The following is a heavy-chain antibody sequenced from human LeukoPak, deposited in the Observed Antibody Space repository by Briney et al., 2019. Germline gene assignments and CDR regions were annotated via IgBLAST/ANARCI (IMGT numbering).Heavy chain of an antibody. CDR2: IYYSGST. V-gene: IGHV4-59*08. Sequence: PSETLSLTCTVSGGSISSYYWSWIRQPPGKGLEWIGYIYYSGSTNYNPSLKSRVTISVDTSKNQFSLKLRSVTAADTAVYYCARHLYSGSWSNYYYYYGMDVWGQGTTVTVSS. CDR1: GGSISSYY. J-gene: IGHJ6*02. CDR3: ARHLYSGSWSNYYYYYGMDV. D-gene: IGHD6-13*01.